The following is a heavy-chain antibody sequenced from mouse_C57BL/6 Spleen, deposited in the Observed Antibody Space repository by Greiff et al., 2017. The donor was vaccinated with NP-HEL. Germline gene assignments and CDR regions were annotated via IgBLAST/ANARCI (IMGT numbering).Heavy chain of an antibody. CDR3: ARFDYDAGYWYFDV. CDR2: INPSTGGT. J-gene: IGHJ1*03. V-gene: IGHV1-42*01. D-gene: IGHD2-4*01. Sequence: VQLQQSGPELVKPGASVKISCKASGYSFTGYYMNWVKQSPEKSLEWIGEINPSTGGTTYNQKFKAKATLTVDKSSSTAYMQLKSLTSEDSAVYYCARFDYDAGYWYFDVWGTGTTVTVSS. CDR1: GYSFTGYY.